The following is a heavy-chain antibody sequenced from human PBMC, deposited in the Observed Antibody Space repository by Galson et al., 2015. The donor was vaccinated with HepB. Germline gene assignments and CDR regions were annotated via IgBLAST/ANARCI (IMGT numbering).Heavy chain of an antibody. CDR2: IKQDGSEK. CDR3: ARGRVNIDY. Sequence: SLRLSCAASGFTLSNSWMSWVRQASGKGLECVTNIKQDGSEKYYVDSVKGRFTISRDNAKNSLDLHMNSLRAEDTAVYYCARGRVNIDYWGQGTLVTVSS. V-gene: IGHV3-7*01. CDR1: GFTLSNSW. J-gene: IGHJ4*02.